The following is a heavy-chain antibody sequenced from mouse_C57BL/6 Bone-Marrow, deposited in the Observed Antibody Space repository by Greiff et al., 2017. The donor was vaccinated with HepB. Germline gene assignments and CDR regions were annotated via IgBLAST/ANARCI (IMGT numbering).Heavy chain of an antibody. D-gene: IGHD1-1*01. CDR3: ARYGSSPFDY. CDR1: GYTFTSYG. Sequence: QVQLQQSGAELARPGASVKLSCKASGYTFTSYGISWVKQRTGQGLEWIGEIYPRSGNTYYNEKFKGKATLTADKSSSTAYMELRSLTSEDSAVYFCARYGSSPFDYWGQGTTLAVSS. CDR2: IYPRSGNT. V-gene: IGHV1-81*01. J-gene: IGHJ2*01.